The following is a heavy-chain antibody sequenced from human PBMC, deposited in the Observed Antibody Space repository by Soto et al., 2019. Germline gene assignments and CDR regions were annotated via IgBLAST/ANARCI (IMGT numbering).Heavy chain of an antibody. CDR1: GGTFNNYA. J-gene: IGHJ4*02. CDR2: IIPIFDSP. D-gene: IGHD3-16*02. Sequence: QVQLVQSGVEVKKPGSAVKVSCKASGGTFNNYAMNWVRQAPGQGLEWMGGIIPIFDSPTYAQKLQGRLTITVDDSTSTAYMELSSLRSEDTAVYYCARSIGSGGVIGGFDYWGQGTLVTVSS. V-gene: IGHV1-69*01. CDR3: ARSIGSGGVIGGFDY.